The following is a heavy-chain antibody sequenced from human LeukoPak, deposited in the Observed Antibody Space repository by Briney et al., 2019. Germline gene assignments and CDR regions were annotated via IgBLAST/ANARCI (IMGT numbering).Heavy chain of an antibody. J-gene: IGHJ3*02. V-gene: IGHV1-46*01. CDR2: INLSAGST. CDR1: GYTFASYD. Sequence: GASVKVSCKASGYTFASYDIYWVRQAPGQGLEWMGMINLSAGSTNYAQKFQGRVTMARDTSASTVYMELTSLRSDDTAVYYCARDGVPSRNGYIQSSVYGAFDIWGQGTLVTVSS. D-gene: IGHD5-24*01. CDR3: ARDGVPSRNGYIQSSVYGAFDI.